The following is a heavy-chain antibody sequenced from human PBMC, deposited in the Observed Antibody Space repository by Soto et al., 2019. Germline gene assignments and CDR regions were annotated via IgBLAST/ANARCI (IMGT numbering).Heavy chain of an antibody. J-gene: IGHJ4*02. D-gene: IGHD5-18*01. CDR2: IYYSGST. V-gene: IGHV4-31*03. CDR3: ARALRGYSYGGDFDY. CDR1: GGSISSGGFY. Sequence: QVQLQESGPGLVKPSQTLSLTCTVSGGSISSGGFYWSWIRQYPGRGLEWIGYIYYSGSTYYNPSLKSRVTISVDTSKNQFSLKLSSVTAADTAVYYCARALRGYSYGGDFDYWGQGTLVTVSS.